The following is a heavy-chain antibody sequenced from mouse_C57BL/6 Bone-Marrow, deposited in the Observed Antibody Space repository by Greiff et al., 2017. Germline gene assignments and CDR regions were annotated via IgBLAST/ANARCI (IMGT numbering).Heavy chain of an antibody. J-gene: IGHJ1*03. CDR3: ARDPSSYDSYWYLDV. Sequence: EVMLVESGGDLVKPGGSLKLSCAASGFTFSSYGMSWVRQTPDKRLEWVATISSGGSYTYYPDNVKGRFTISRENAKNNLYLQMSHLKSEDTAMYYCARDPSSYDSYWYLDVWGTGTTVTVSS. D-gene: IGHD1-1*01. CDR2: ISSGGSYT. V-gene: IGHV5-4*01. CDR1: GFTFSSYG.